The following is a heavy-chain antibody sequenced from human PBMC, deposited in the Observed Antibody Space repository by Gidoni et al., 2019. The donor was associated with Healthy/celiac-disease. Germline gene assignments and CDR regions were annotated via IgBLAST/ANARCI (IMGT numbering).Heavy chain of an antibody. CDR3: ARGVVVVAATLPHYYFDY. CDR2: INAGNGNT. Sequence: QVQLVQSGAAVKKPGASVKVSCKASGYTFTSYAMHWVRQAPGQRLEWMAWINAGNGNTKYSQKFQGRVTITRDTSASTAYMELSSLRSEDTAVYYCARGVVVVAATLPHYYFDYWGQGTLVTVSS. D-gene: IGHD2-15*01. V-gene: IGHV1-3*01. J-gene: IGHJ4*02. CDR1: GYTFTSYA.